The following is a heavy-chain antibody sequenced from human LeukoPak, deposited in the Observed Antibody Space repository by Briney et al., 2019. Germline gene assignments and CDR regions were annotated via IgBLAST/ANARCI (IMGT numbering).Heavy chain of an antibody. J-gene: IGHJ4*02. D-gene: IGHD3-10*01. CDR2: ISGSGGST. V-gene: IGHV3-23*01. CDR3: AKRVWFEESKYYFDY. Sequence: GASLRLSCAASGFTFSSYAMSWVRQAPGKGLEWVSAISGSGGSTYYADSVKGRFTISRDNSKNTLYLQMNSLRAEDTAVYYCAKRVWFEESKYYFDYWGQGTLVTVSS. CDR1: GFTFSSYA.